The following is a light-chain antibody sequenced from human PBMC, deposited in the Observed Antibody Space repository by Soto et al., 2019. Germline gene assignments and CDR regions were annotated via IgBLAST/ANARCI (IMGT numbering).Light chain of an antibody. CDR2: AAS. V-gene: IGKV1-27*01. CDR3: QRYDIAPWK. Sequence: DIQMTQSPSSLSASVGDRVTITCRASEDIRSDLGWYQQRPGRAPQLLIYAASTLQSGVPSRFSGSGSGTDFTLTISSLQPEDVATYYCQRYDIAPWKFGQGNKVDIK. CDR1: EDIRSD. J-gene: IGKJ1*01.